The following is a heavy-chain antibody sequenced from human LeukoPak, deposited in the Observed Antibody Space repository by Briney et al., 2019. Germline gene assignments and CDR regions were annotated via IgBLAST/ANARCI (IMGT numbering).Heavy chain of an antibody. CDR3: ARGRYYFDY. V-gene: IGHV4-59*12. Sequence: SETLSLTCTVSGVSISSYHWSWIRQPPGKGLEWIGYIYNSGSTYYNPSLKSRVTISVDTSKNQFSLKLSSVTAAGTAVYYCARGRYYFDYWGQGTLVTVSS. CDR2: IYNSGST. CDR1: GVSISSYH. J-gene: IGHJ4*02.